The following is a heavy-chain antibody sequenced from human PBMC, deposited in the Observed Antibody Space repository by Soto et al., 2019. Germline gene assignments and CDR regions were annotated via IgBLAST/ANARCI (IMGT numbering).Heavy chain of an antibody. CDR3: AREARITIFGETNYYYYYYMDV. V-gene: IGHV1-8*01. Sequence: ASVKVSCKASGYTFTSYDINWVRQATGQGLEWMGWMNPNSGNTGYAQKFQGRVTMTRNTSISTAYMELSSLRSEDTAVYYCAREARITIFGETNYYYYYYMDVWGKGTTVTVSS. CDR2: MNPNSGNT. CDR1: GYTFTSYD. D-gene: IGHD3-3*01. J-gene: IGHJ6*03.